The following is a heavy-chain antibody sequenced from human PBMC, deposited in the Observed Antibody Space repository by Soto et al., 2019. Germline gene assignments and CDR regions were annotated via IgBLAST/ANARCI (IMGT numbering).Heavy chain of an antibody. V-gene: IGHV3-15*07. J-gene: IGHJ4*02. CDR1: GFSFNNAW. CDR2: IKSKSDGEST. CDR3: ALITSDY. Sequence: EVQLVESGGGLVKPGGSLRLSCAASGFSFNNAWMNWVRQVPGEGLEWVGRIKSKSDGESTEYAAPVKGRFTISRDDSKNTVYLQMNSLKTEDTVVYYCALITSDYWGQGTLVTVSS.